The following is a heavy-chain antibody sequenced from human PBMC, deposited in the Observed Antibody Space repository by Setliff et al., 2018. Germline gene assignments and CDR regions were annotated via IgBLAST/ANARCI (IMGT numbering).Heavy chain of an antibody. J-gene: IGHJ5*02. CDR2: ISSSGISI. CDR3: ARDNTLFGVVITGSWFDP. D-gene: IGHD3-3*01. Sequence: GGSLRLSCAASGFSFSDNYMSWIRQAPGKGLEWVAYISSSGISIDYADSVKGRFIISRDNAKNSLSLQMNSLRVEDTAVYYCARDNTLFGVVITGSWFDPWGQGTLVTVSS. CDR1: GFSFSDNY. V-gene: IGHV3-11*04.